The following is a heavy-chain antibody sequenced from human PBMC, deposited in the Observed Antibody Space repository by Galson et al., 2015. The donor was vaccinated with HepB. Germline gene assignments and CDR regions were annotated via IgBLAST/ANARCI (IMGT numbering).Heavy chain of an antibody. J-gene: IGHJ3*02. Sequence: PALVKPTQTLTLTCTFSGFSLSTSGMCVSWIRQPPGKALEWLALIDWDDDKYYSTSLKTRLTISKDTSKNQVVLTMTNMDPVDTATYYCARINSREWEHGWAFDIWGQGTMVTVSS. V-gene: IGHV2-70*01. CDR2: IDWDDDK. CDR3: ARINSREWEHGWAFDI. CDR1: GFSLSTSGMC. D-gene: IGHD1-26*01.